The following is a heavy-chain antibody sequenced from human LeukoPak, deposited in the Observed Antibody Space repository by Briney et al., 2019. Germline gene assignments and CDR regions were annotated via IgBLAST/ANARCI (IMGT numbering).Heavy chain of an antibody. CDR3: ASGNPATTTVTFLLRRRYYYYMDV. CDR1: GSTFCSYA. D-gene: IGHD4-17*01. V-gene: IGHV1-69*13. J-gene: IGHJ6*03. CDR2: IIPSFGTA. Sequence: VKVSLKGSGSTFCSYAISLVRQDPGQGLEWMGGIIPSFGTAKYAQKFPGRVTIITDKFKSTAYMEPSSLRSEGTAVYYCASGNPATTTVTFLLRRRYYYYMDVWGNGTTVTVSS.